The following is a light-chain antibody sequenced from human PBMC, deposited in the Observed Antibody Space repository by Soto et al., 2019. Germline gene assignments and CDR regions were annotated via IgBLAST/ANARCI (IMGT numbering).Light chain of an antibody. Sequence: QSVLTQPPSASETPGQRVTISCSGSFSNIGSNYVCWYQQVPGAAPKILISRNDQRPSGVPDRFSGSKSGTSASLAISELQSDDEADYYCAAWDDSLTAVVFGGGTKLTVL. V-gene: IGLV1-47*01. CDR1: FSNIGSNY. J-gene: IGLJ2*01. CDR3: AAWDDSLTAVV. CDR2: RND.